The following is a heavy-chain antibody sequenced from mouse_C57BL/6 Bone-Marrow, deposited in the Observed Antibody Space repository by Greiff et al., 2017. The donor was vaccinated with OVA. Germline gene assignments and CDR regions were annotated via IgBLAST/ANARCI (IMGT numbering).Heavy chain of an antibody. J-gene: IGHJ2*01. V-gene: IGHV1-50*01. D-gene: IGHD1-1*01. CDR2: IDPSASYT. CDR1: GYTFTSYW. Sequence: QVQLQQPGAELVKPGASVKLSCKASGYTFTSYWMQWVKQRPGQGLEWIGEIDPSASYTNYTQKLKGKATFTVDTSSTTAYMQLSSLTSEDSAAYYCARWVITTVVATVYYFDYWGQGTTLTVSS. CDR3: ARWVITTVVATVYYFDY.